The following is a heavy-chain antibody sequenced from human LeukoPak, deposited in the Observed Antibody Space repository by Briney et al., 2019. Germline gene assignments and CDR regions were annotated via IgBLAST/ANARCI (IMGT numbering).Heavy chain of an antibody. V-gene: IGHV3-33*01. CDR3: ASPIYGYCSGGSCYFHYYYYGMDV. D-gene: IGHD2-15*01. CDR1: GFTFSSYG. Sequence: GGSLRLSCAASGFTFSSYGMHWVRQAPGKGPEWVAAIWHDGTNKYYADSVKGRFTISRDNSKNTLYLQMNSLRAEDTAVYYCASPIYGYCSGGSCYFHYYYYGMDVWGQGTTVTVSS. J-gene: IGHJ6*02. CDR2: IWHDGTNK.